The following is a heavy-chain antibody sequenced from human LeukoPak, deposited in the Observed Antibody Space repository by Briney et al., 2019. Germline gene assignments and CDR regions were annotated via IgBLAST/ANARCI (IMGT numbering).Heavy chain of an antibody. CDR3: ATSEGPFAEWFLGAFDI. J-gene: IGHJ3*02. V-gene: IGHV4-34*01. D-gene: IGHD3-3*01. CDR2: INHSGST. Sequence: SETLSLTCAVYGGSFSGYYWSWIRQPPGKGLEWIGEINHSGSTNYNPSLKSRVTISVDTSKNQFSLKLSSVTAADTAVYYCATSEGPFAEWFLGAFDIWGQGTMVTVSS. CDR1: GGSFSGYY.